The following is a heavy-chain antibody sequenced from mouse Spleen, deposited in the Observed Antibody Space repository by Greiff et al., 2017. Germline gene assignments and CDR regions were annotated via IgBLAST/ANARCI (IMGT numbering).Heavy chain of an antibody. CDR3: ARPHYGDYKDFDY. CDR1: GYSFTGYY. J-gene: IGHJ2*01. D-gene: IGHD2-13*01. Sequence: VQLKQSGPELVKPGASVKISCKASGYSFTGYYMNWVKQSPEKSLEWIGEINPSTGGTTYNQKFKAKATLTVDKSSSTAYMQLKSLTSEDSAVYYCARPHYGDYKDFDYWGQGTTLTVSS. V-gene: IGHV1-42*01. CDR2: INPSTGGT.